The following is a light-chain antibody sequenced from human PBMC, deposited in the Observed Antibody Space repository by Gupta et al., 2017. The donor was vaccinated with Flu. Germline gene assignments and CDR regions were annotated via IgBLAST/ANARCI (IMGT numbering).Light chain of an antibody. V-gene: IGLV2-14*01. CDR3: SSYTNAITVVV. CDR2: EVS. Sequence: IATSCTGTSSDIGGYDYVSWYQQHPGKAPKLMLFEVSRRPAGSSDRFSGSRSGNTASLTISGLLAEDEAFYYCSSYTNAITVVVFGGGTKLTVL. J-gene: IGLJ2*01. CDR1: SSDIGGYDY.